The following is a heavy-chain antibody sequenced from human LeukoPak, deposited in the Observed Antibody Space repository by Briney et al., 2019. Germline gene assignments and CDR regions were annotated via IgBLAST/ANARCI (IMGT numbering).Heavy chain of an antibody. Sequence: GGSLRLSCAATGFTFTNSAMTWVRQAPGKGLEWVSTVSGSGGNTYYADSVKGRFTISRDNSENTLYLQMNSLRAQDTAVYYCAKSLAVPGSPDYWGQGTLVTVSS. J-gene: IGHJ4*02. CDR2: VSGSGGNT. CDR3: AKSLAVPGSPDY. V-gene: IGHV3-23*01. D-gene: IGHD6-19*01. CDR1: GFTFTNSA.